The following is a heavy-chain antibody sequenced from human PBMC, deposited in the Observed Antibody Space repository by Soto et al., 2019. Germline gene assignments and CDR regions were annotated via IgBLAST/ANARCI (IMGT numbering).Heavy chain of an antibody. J-gene: IGHJ6*02. CDR1: GYNFATHW. V-gene: IGHV5-51*01. CDR2: IYPGDTDT. Sequence: GESLKISCKGSGYNFATHWIGWVRQMPGKGLEWMGMIYPGDTDTRYSPSFQGQVTISVDKSINTASLQWSSLKASDTAMYYCARVLYLFWDGTHYNFCGMDFWGQVTTITVSS. CDR3: ARVLYLFWDGTHYNFCGMDF. D-gene: IGHD3-3*01.